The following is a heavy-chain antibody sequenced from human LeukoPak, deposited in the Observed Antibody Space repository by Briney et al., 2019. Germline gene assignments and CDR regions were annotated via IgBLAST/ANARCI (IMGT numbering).Heavy chain of an antibody. CDR2: IYYSGST. V-gene: IGHV4-31*03. D-gene: IGHD1-26*01. CDR1: GGSISSGGYY. Sequence: SETLSLTYTVSGGSISSGGYYWSWIRQHPGKGLEWIGYIYYSGSTYYNPSLKSRVTISVDTSKNQFSLKLSSVTAADTAVYYCARHRKWVLDYWGQGTLVTVSS. CDR3: ARHRKWVLDY. J-gene: IGHJ4*02.